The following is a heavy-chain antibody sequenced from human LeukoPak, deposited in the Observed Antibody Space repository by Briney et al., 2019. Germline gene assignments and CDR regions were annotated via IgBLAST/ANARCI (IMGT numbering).Heavy chain of an antibody. CDR2: VHYDGRT. J-gene: IGHJ5*02. CDR3: ARVVTAAGLNL. Sequence: SETLSLTCTVSGGPISGSVTWGWVRQPPGKGLEWIGNVHYDGRTAPNPSLKSRVTMSLDTSTNQFSLKLNSVTATDTALYYCARVVTAAGLNLWGRGILVTISS. V-gene: IGHV4-39*07. CDR1: GGPISGSVT. D-gene: IGHD6-19*01.